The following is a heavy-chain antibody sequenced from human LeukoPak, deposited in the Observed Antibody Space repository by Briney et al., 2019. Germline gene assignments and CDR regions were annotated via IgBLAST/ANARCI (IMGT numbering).Heavy chain of an antibody. CDR1: GGTFSSYA. J-gene: IGHJ6*03. CDR2: IIPIFGTA. D-gene: IGHD5-18*01. Sequence: GASVKVSCKASGGTFSSYAISWVRQAPGQGLEWMGGIIPIFGTANYAQKFQGRVTITADESTSTVYMELSSLRSEDTAVYYCARDSGRGYSYGYGLYYYYMDVWGKGTTVTISS. V-gene: IGHV1-69*13. CDR3: ARDSGRGYSYGYGLYYYYMDV.